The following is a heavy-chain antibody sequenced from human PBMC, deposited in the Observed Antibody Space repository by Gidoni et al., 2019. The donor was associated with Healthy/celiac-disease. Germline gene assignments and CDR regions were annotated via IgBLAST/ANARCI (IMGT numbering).Heavy chain of an antibody. CDR2: ISSSSSYI. Sequence: EVQLVESGGGLVKPGGSLRLSCAASGFTFSSYRMNWVRQAPGKGLEWVSSISSSSSYIYYADSVKGRFTISRDNAKNSLYLQMNSLRAEDTAVYYCARDSRCSSTSCYGYRYFDLWGRGTLVTVSS. J-gene: IGHJ2*01. CDR1: GFTFSSYR. V-gene: IGHV3-21*01. D-gene: IGHD2-2*01. CDR3: ARDSRCSSTSCYGYRYFDL.